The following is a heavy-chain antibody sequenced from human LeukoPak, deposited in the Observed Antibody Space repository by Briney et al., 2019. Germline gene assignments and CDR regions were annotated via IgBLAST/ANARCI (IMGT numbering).Heavy chain of an antibody. V-gene: IGHV3-30*02. Sequence: GGSLRLSCAASGFTFSSYGMHWVRQAPGKGLEWVAFIRYDGSNKYYADSVKGRFAISRDNSKNTLYLQMSSLRAEDTAVYYCAKDSVVRGVMGLWDYYYMDVWGKGTTVTVSS. CDR1: GFTFSSYG. CDR2: IRYDGSNK. J-gene: IGHJ6*03. CDR3: AKDSVVRGVMGLWDYYYMDV. D-gene: IGHD3-10*01.